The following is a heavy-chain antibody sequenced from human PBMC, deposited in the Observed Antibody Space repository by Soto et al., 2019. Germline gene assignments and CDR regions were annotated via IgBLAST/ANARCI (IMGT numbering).Heavy chain of an antibody. CDR2: IYPGDSDT. V-gene: IGHV5-51*01. Sequence: SLKISCKGSGYTFTDYWIGWVRQLPGKGLEWMGIIYPGDSDTRYSPSFQGHVTITVDKSTNTAYLQWNTLRASDTAMYYCARHISNCRYYYYAMDVWGQGTTVTVS. J-gene: IGHJ6*02. CDR1: GYTFTDYW. D-gene: IGHD4-4*01. CDR3: ARHISNCRYYYYAMDV.